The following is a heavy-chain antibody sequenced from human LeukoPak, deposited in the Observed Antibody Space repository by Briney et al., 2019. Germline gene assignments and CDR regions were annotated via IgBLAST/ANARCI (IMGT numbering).Heavy chain of an antibody. CDR2: ANT. CDR3: AKAPVTTCRGAFCYPFDY. CDR1: GFTVSSNY. J-gene: IGHJ4*02. D-gene: IGHD2-15*01. V-gene: IGHV3-53*01. Sequence: PGGSLRLSCAASGFTVSSNYMSWVRQAPGKGLEWVSANTYHADSVKGRFTISRDSSKNTLFLQMNRLRPEDAAVYYCAKAPVTTCRGAFCYPFDYWGLGTLVTVSS.